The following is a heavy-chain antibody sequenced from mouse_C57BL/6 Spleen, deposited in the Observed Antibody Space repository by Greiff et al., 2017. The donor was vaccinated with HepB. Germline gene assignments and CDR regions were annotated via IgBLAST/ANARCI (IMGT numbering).Heavy chain of an antibody. CDR1: GFTFSSYA. CDR2: ISDGGSYT. J-gene: IGHJ1*03. CDR3: ARGYGSRTYFDV. Sequence: EVQLVESGGGLVKPGGSLKLSCAASGFTFSSYAMSWVRQTPEKRLEWVATISDGGSYTYYPDNVKGRFTISRDNAKNNLYLQMSHLKSEDTAMYYCARGYGSRTYFDVWGTGTTVTVSS. V-gene: IGHV5-4*01. D-gene: IGHD1-1*01.